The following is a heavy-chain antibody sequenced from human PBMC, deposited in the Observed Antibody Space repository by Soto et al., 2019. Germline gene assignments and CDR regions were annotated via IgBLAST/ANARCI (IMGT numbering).Heavy chain of an antibody. Sequence: QVQLQESGPGLVKPSQTLSLTCSVSGGSISNGGYYWTWIRQRPGKGLEWIGYIYYTGNTYYEPSLKSRLGIAVETSETHYSLILYSVTAADTAVYFCAREAIGYESGGYHARGAFDLWGQGTMVTVSS. J-gene: IGHJ3*01. V-gene: IGHV4-31*03. CDR1: GGSISNGGYY. CDR2: IYYTGNT. CDR3: AREAIGYESGGYHARGAFDL. D-gene: IGHD3-22*01.